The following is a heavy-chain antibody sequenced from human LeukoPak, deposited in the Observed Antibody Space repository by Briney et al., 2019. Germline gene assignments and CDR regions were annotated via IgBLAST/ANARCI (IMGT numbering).Heavy chain of an antibody. Sequence: GGSLRLSCEVSGFPFNSYAMNWFRQAPGKGLEWVSGIDNSGYATYHADSVKGRFTISRDNAKDTLYMQMNGLRVEDTAVYYCARVSIRTQNFDYWGQGTRVTVSS. CDR1: GFPFNSYA. D-gene: IGHD2-21*01. CDR3: ARVSIRTQNFDY. CDR2: IDNSGYAT. J-gene: IGHJ4*02. V-gene: IGHV3-23*01.